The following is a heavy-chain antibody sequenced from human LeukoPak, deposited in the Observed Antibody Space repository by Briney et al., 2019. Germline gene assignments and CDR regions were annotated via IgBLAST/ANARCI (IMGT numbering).Heavy chain of an antibody. D-gene: IGHD3-22*01. Sequence: GALRLSCAASGFTVSSNYMSWVRQAPGKGLEWVSVIYSGGSTYYADSVKGRFTISRDNSRNTLYLQMNSLRAEDTAVYYCASRCYYYDSSGCPGYWGQGTLVTVSS. CDR2: IYSGGST. CDR3: ASRCYYYDSSGCPGY. V-gene: IGHV3-53*01. CDR1: GFTVSSNY. J-gene: IGHJ4*02.